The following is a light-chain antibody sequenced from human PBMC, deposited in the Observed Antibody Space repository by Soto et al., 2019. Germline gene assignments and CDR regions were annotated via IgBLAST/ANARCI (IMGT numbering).Light chain of an antibody. CDR3: SSTRV. CDR1: SSDVGGYNY. J-gene: IGLJ1*01. CDR2: DVS. Sequence: QSALTQPASVSGSPGQSITISCTGTSSDVGGYNYLSWYQPHPGKAPKLMIYDVSDRPSGVSNRFSGSKSGNTASLTISGLQTEDEADYTSSSTRVFGTGTKLTVL. V-gene: IGLV2-14*03.